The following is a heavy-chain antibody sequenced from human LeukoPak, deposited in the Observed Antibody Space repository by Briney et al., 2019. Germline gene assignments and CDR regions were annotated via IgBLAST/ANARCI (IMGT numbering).Heavy chain of an antibody. J-gene: IGHJ4*02. CDR1: GFTFGDYA. CDR3: TRERELELVFDY. V-gene: IGHV3-49*04. CDR2: IRSKAYGGTT. D-gene: IGHD1-1*01. Sequence: GGSLRLSCTASGFTFGDYAMSWVRQAPGKGLEWVGFIRSKAYGGTTEYAASVKGRFTISRDDSKSIAYLQMNSLKTEDTAVYYCTRERELELVFDYWGQGTLVTVSS.